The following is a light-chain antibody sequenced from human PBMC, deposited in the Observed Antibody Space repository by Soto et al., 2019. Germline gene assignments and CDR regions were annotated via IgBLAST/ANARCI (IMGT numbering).Light chain of an antibody. CDR2: EGS. Sequence: QSVLTQPASVSGSPGQSITISCTGTSSDVGSYNLVSWYQQHPGKVPQLMIYEGSKRPSGVSNRFSGSKSGNTASLTISGLQAEDEADYYCCSYARGSTYVFGTGT. CDR1: SSDVGSYNL. V-gene: IGLV2-23*01. J-gene: IGLJ1*01. CDR3: CSYARGSTYV.